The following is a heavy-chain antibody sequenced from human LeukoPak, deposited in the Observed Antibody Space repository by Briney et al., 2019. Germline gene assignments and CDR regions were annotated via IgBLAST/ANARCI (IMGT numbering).Heavy chain of an antibody. V-gene: IGHV3-30*02. J-gene: IGHJ4*02. D-gene: IGHD3-10*01. Sequence: GGSLRLSCAASGFTFSSYGMHWVRQAPGKGLEWVAFIRYDGSNKYYADSVKGRFTISRDNSKNTLYLQMNSLRAEDTAVYYCAKDADYYGSSPYYFDYWGQGTLVTVSS. CDR3: AKDADYYGSSPYYFDY. CDR2: IRYDGSNK. CDR1: GFTFSSYG.